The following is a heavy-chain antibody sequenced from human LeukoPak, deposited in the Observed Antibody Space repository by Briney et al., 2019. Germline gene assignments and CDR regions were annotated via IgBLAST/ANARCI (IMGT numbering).Heavy chain of an antibody. CDR2: ISDDGSNK. V-gene: IGHV3-30*17. D-gene: IGHD1-7*01. Sequence: PGRSLRLSCAASGFTFRSYAMHWVRQAPGKGLEWVAIISDDGSNKYYADSVKGRVTISRDNSKNTLYLQMNTLRAEDTAVYYCAREMGTYNYWGQGTLVTVSS. J-gene: IGHJ4*02. CDR1: GFTFRSYA. CDR3: AREMGTYNY.